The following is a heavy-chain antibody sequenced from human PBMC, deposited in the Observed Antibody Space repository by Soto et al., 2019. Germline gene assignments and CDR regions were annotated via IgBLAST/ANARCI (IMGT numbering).Heavy chain of an antibody. Sequence: DVQVLESGGGLVQPEGSLRLSCAASGFTFSSYAMGWVRQGPGKGLEWVAVVSIGVSTLYADSVRGRFTISRDNSKKTLSRQMNSLTAEDTAVYFCAKRRGAGGHFDYCGQGALVTVSS. V-gene: IGHV3-23*01. D-gene: IGHD2-15*01. CDR2: VSIGVST. J-gene: IGHJ4*02. CDR1: GFTFSSYA. CDR3: AKRRGAGGHFDY.